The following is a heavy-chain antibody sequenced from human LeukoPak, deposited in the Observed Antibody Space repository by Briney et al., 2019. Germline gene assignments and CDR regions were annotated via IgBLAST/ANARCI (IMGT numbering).Heavy chain of an antibody. Sequence: SVKVSCKLSGYTFTYYYIHWVRQAPGQGLEWMGWINPNSGGTNYAQKFQGRVTMTRDTSINTAYMELNRLTSHDTALYYCAGYTNNWYLGGYWGQGTLVAVSS. CDR3: AGYTNNWYLGGY. CDR1: GYTFTYYY. V-gene: IGHV1-2*02. CDR2: INPNSGGT. D-gene: IGHD6-13*01. J-gene: IGHJ4*02.